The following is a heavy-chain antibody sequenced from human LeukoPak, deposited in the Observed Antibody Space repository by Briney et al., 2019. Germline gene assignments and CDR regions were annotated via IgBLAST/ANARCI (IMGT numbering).Heavy chain of an antibody. J-gene: IGHJ4*02. V-gene: IGHV3-64*01. Sequence: GGSLRLSCAASGFTFSSNAMHWVRQAPGKGLEYVLAISSNGGSTYYANSVKGRFTISRDNSKNTLYLQMGSLRADDMAVYYCAREYCSATSCYKTIDYWGRGTLVTVSS. CDR1: GFTFSSNA. D-gene: IGHD2-2*02. CDR3: AREYCSATSCYKTIDY. CDR2: ISSNGGST.